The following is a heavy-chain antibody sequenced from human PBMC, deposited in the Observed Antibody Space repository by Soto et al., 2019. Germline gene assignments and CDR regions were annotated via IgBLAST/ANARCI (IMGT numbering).Heavy chain of an antibody. Sequence: EVQLVESGGGLVQPGGSLKLSCAASGFTFSGSAMHWVRQASGKGLEWVGRIRSKANSYATAYAASVKGRFTISRDDSXXTAYLQMNSLKTEDTAVYYCTRHEQWDDYGDYLGYWGQGTLVTVSS. CDR1: GFTFSGSA. J-gene: IGHJ4*02. CDR2: IRSKANSYAT. CDR3: TRHEQWDDYGDYLGY. D-gene: IGHD4-17*01. V-gene: IGHV3-73*01.